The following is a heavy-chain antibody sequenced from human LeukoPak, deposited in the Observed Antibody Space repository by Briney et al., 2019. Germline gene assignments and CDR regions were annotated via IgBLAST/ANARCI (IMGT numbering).Heavy chain of an antibody. J-gene: IGHJ4*02. CDR3: AKGYLVATITGVDY. Sequence: GGSLRLSCAASGFTFSSYTMNWVRQAPGKGLEWVSSISGSSTYIYYADSVKGRFTISRDNAKNTLYLQMNSLRAEDTAVYYCAKGYLVATITGVDYWGQGSLVTVSS. D-gene: IGHD5-12*01. CDR1: GFTFSSYT. CDR2: ISGSSTYI. V-gene: IGHV3-21*01.